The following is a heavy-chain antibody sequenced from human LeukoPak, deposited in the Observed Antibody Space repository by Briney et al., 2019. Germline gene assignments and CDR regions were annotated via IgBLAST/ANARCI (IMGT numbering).Heavy chain of an antibody. CDR3: ARARRYCSGGSCYSAYYYYYMDV. D-gene: IGHD2-15*01. CDR2: INSDGSST. Sequence: PGGSLRLSCAASGFTFSSYWMHWVRQAPGKGLVWVSRINSDGSSTSYADSVKGRFTISRDNAKNTLYLQMNSLRAEDTAVYYCARARRYCSGGSCYSAYYYYYMDVWSKGTTVTISS. CDR1: GFTFSSYW. J-gene: IGHJ6*03. V-gene: IGHV3-74*01.